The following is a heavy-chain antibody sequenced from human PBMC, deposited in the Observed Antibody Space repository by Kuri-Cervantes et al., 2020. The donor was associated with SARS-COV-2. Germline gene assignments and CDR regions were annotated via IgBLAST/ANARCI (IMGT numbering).Heavy chain of an antibody. CDR3: ARDVYYETTTYPAY. J-gene: IGHJ4*01. V-gene: IGHV3-23*01. D-gene: IGHD3-22*01. CDR1: GFTFSTYA. CDR2: ISGSGDST. Sequence: GGSLRLSCAASGFTFSTYAMSWVRQAPGEGLEWVSGISGSGDSTYYADSMSGRITVTRDNSKNPLYLQMNSMGAEDTAFYYGARDVYYETTTYPAYWGHGTLVTVSS.